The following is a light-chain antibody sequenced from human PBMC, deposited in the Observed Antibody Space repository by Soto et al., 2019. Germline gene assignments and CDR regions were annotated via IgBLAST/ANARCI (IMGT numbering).Light chain of an antibody. CDR2: AAS. J-gene: IGKJ2*01. CDR1: QSLSSSS. CDR3: PQYGSAPLYT. V-gene: IGKV3-20*01. Sequence: EIVLTQSPGTLSLSPWERATLSCRASQSLSSSSLAWYQKKPGQAPRLFIHAASSRATGIPDRFSASGSGTDFTLTVIILEPEDFAIYYCPQYGSAPLYTFGQGTKLEIK.